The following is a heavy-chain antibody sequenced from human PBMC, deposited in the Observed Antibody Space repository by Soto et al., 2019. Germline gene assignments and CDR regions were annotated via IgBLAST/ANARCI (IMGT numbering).Heavy chain of an antibody. Sequence: GGSLRLSCAASGFTVRSNYMSWVRQAPGKGLEWVSVIYSGGSTYYADSVKGRFTISRDNSKNTLYLQMNSLRAEDTAVYYCASDAPNWDSFDIWGQGTMVSVSS. J-gene: IGHJ3*02. D-gene: IGHD7-27*01. V-gene: IGHV3-53*01. CDR1: GFTVRSNY. CDR2: IYSGGST. CDR3: ASDAPNWDSFDI.